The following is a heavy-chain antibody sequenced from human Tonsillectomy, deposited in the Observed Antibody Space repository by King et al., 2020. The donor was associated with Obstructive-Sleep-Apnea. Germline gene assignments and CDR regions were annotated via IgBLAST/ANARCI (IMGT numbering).Heavy chain of an antibody. CDR3: ARWTWAQPGDH. CDR1: GFIFNTYA. V-gene: IGHV3-30*04. D-gene: IGHD7-27*01. CDR2: ISYDGSDK. Sequence: VQLVESGGGVVQPGRSLRLSCAASGFIFNTYAMHWVRQAPGKGLEWLALISYDGSDKFYADSVKGRFTISRDNSRDTLYLQMNSLTPDDTAIYFCARWTWAQPGDHWGQGTLVTVSS. J-gene: IGHJ4*02.